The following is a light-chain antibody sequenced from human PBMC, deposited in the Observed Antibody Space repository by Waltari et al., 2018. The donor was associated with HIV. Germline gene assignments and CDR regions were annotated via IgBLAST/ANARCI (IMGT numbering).Light chain of an antibody. CDR3: QQYSKWPPF. Sequence: ETVMTQFPATLSVSPGERATLSCRASQSVSRNLAWYQQKPGQAPRLLIYDASTRATGIPARFSGSGSGTEFTLTISSLQSEDFAVYYCQQYSKWPPFFGPGTKVDI. CDR2: DAS. CDR1: QSVSRN. V-gene: IGKV3-15*01. J-gene: IGKJ3*01.